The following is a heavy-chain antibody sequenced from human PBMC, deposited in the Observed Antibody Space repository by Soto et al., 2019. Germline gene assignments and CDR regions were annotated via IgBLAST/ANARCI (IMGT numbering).Heavy chain of an antibody. Sequence: QVQLVESGGGVVQPGRSLRLSCAASGFTFSSYGMHWVRQAPGKGLEWVAVISYDGSNKYYADSVKGRFTISRDNSKNTLYLQMNSLRAEDTAVYYCAKSQYYGSGINLAFDYWGQGTLVTVSS. CDR2: ISYDGSNK. D-gene: IGHD3-10*01. CDR3: AKSQYYGSGINLAFDY. V-gene: IGHV3-30*18. J-gene: IGHJ4*02. CDR1: GFTFSSYG.